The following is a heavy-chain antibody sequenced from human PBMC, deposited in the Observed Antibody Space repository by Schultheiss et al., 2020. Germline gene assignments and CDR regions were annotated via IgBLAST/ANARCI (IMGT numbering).Heavy chain of an antibody. Sequence: SETLSLTCTVSGGSISSSSYYWGWIRQPPGKGLEWIGSIYYSGSTYYNPSLKSRVTISVDTSKNQFSLKLSSVTAADTAVYYCARVNDILTGYYFSAKSGAGTFDYWGQGTLVNVSS. J-gene: IGHJ4*02. CDR1: GGSISSSSYY. CDR3: ARVNDILTGYYFSAKSGAGTFDY. V-gene: IGHV4-39*07. CDR2: IYYSGST. D-gene: IGHD3-9*01.